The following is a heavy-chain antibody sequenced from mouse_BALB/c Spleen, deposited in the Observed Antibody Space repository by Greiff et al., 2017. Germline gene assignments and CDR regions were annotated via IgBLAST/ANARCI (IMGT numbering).Heavy chain of an antibody. CDR1: GFSLTDYG. CDR2: IWGGGST. Sequence: VKLMESGPGLVAPSQSLSITCTVSGFSLTDYGVSWIRQPPGKGLEWLGVIWGGGSTYYNSALKSRLSIRKDNSKSQVFLKMNSLQTDDTAMYYCAKHLITTVVAGAMDYWGQGTSVTVSS. J-gene: IGHJ4*01. V-gene: IGHV2-6-5*01. CDR3: AKHLITTVVAGAMDY. D-gene: IGHD1-1*01.